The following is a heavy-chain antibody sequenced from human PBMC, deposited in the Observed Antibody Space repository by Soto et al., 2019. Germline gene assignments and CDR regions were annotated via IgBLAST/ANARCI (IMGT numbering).Heavy chain of an antibody. D-gene: IGHD3-10*01. V-gene: IGHV3-21*05. CDR3: AREPDYYGSGTGSDY. Sequence: SGGSLRLSCAASGLTFSSYSMNWVRQAPGKGLEWVSYISSSSSYIYYADSVKGRFTISRDNAKNSLYLQMNSLRAEDTAVYYCAREPDYYGSGTGSDYWGQGTLVTVSS. CDR2: ISSSSSYI. J-gene: IGHJ4*02. CDR1: GLTFSSYS.